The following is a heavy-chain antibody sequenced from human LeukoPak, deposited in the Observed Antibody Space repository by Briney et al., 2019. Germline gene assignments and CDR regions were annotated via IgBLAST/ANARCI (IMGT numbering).Heavy chain of an antibody. CDR2: ISYDGSNE. J-gene: IGHJ5*02. D-gene: IGHD3-10*01. CDR3: ARHGNSHLWFGRKPNWFDP. Sequence: GGSLRLSCAASGFTFSSCVMHWVRQAPGKGLEWVAIISYDGSNEYYADSVKGRFTISRDNSKNTLYLQMNSLRAEDTAVYYCARHGNSHLWFGRKPNWFDPWGQGTLVTVSS. V-gene: IGHV3-30*04. CDR1: GFTFSSCV.